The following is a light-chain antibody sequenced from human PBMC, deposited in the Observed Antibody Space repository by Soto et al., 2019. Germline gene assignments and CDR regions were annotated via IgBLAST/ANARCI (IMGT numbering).Light chain of an antibody. Sequence: DIQMAQSPSTLSASVGDRVTITCRASESISRWLAWYQQKPGKAPKLLIHRASTLENGVPSRISGSGSGTDFTLTISNLQPDDFATYYCQQYKSYSLYTFGQGTKVEIK. CDR1: ESISRW. J-gene: IGKJ2*01. CDR2: RAS. V-gene: IGKV1-5*03. CDR3: QQYKSYSLYT.